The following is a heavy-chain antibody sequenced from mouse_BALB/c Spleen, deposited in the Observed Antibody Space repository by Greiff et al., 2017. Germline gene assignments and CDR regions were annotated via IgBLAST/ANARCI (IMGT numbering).Heavy chain of an antibody. J-gene: IGHJ3*01. CDR3: TRSRYYYGSSWFAY. V-gene: IGHV1S81*02. CDR2: INPSNGGT. CDR1: GYTFTSYY. Sequence: QVQLQQPGAELVKPGASVKLSCKASGYTFTSYYMYWVKQRPGQGLEWIGGINPSNGGTNFNEKFKSKATLTVDKSSSTAYMQLSSLTSEDSAVYYCTRSRYYYGSSWFAYWGQGTLVTVSA. D-gene: IGHD1-1*01.